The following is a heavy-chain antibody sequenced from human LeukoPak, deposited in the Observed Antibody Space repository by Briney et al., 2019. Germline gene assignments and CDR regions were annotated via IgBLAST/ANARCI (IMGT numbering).Heavy chain of an antibody. CDR1: GGSFSGYY. V-gene: IGHV3-49*03. Sequence: LSLTCAVYGGSFSGYYWSWFRQAPGKGLEWVGFIRSKAYGGTAEYAASVKGRFTISRDDSKSIANLQMNSLKTEDTAVYYCTRVLKSSSWYDSYYFDYWGQGTLVTVSS. CDR3: TRVLKSSSWYDSYYFDY. J-gene: IGHJ4*02. D-gene: IGHD6-13*01. CDR2: IRSKAYGGTA.